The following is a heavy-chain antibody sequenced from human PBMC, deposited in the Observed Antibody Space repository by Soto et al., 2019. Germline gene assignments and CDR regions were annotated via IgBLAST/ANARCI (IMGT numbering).Heavy chain of an antibody. Sequence: QVQLVQSGAEVRKPGSSVKVSCEASGGTFSSYALNWMRQAPGQGLEWMGGIIPLFGTTTYAEKFQGRVTITADESTRTAFWELRSLTSEDTAMYYCARDGGGATVDYWGQGTLVTVSS. CDR1: GGTFSSYA. J-gene: IGHJ4*02. CDR3: ARDGGGATVDY. D-gene: IGHD1-26*01. V-gene: IGHV1-69*12. CDR2: IIPLFGTT.